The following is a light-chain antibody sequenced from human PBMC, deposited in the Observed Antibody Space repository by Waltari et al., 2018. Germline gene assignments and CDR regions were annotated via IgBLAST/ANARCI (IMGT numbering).Light chain of an antibody. Sequence: SYVLTQPPSVSVAPGQTARLPCGGNNIGTKGVHWYQQKPGQAPVLVVHDDTDRPSGIPGRVSGSNSGNTATLTISRVEAGDEADYYCQVWDIDTDHGVFGGGTRLTVL. V-gene: IGLV3-21*02. CDR1: NIGTKG. CDR3: QVWDIDTDHGV. CDR2: DDT. J-gene: IGLJ3*02.